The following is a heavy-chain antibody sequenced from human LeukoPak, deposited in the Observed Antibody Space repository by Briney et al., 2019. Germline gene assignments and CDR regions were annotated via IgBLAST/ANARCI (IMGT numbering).Heavy chain of an antibody. CDR1: GFTVSSNY. V-gene: IGHV3-53*01. CDR3: ARGPNLGKASGWFDHYYYYGMDV. D-gene: IGHD6-19*01. J-gene: IGHJ6*02. CDR2: IYSGGST. Sequence: GGSLRLSCAASGFTVSSNYMSWVRQAPGKGLEWVSVIYSGGSTYYADSVKGRFTISRDNSKNTLYLQMNSLRAEDTAVYYCARGPNLGKASGWFDHYYYYGMDVWGQGTTVTVSS.